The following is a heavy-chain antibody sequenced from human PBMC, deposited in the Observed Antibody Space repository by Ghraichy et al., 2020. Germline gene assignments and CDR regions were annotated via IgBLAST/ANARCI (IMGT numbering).Heavy chain of an antibody. CDR1: GFRFRDHY. J-gene: IGHJ5*02. Sequence: GGSLRLSCAASGFRFRDHYMSWIRQAPGKGLEWVSLISRRGRDTNYADSVRGRFTISRDDAKSSLYLQLNTLRAEDTAVYYCVREGHELGKSGFDLWGQGTLGTVSS. CDR2: ISRRGRDT. CDR3: VREGHELGKSGFDL. D-gene: IGHD1-7*01. V-gene: IGHV3-11*06.